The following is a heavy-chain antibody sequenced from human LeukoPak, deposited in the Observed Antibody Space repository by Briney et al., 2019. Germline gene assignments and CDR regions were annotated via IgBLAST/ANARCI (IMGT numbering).Heavy chain of an antibody. V-gene: IGHV5-51*01. D-gene: IGHD3-22*01. J-gene: IGHJ4*02. Sequence: GESLKISCKVSGYSFTSYWIGWVRQKPGKGLEWMGIIFPGDSDTRCSPSFQGQVTISADKSISTAYLQWSSLKGSDTAMYYCARRLTYDSRAYYCLDYWGQGTLVTVSS. CDR1: GYSFTSYW. CDR3: ARRLTYDSRAYYCLDY. CDR2: IFPGDSDT.